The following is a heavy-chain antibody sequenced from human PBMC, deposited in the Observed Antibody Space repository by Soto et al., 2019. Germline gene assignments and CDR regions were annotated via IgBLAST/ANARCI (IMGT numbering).Heavy chain of an antibody. J-gene: IGHJ5*02. D-gene: IGHD6-13*01. V-gene: IGHV1-8*01. CDR3: ARGPYSDIAAVDP. Sequence: ASVKVSCKASGYTSTSYDINWVRQATGQGLEWMGWMNPNSGNTGYAQKFQGRVTMTRNTSISTAYMELSSLRSEDTAVYYCARGPYSDIAAVDPWGQGTLVTVSS. CDR1: GYTSTSYD. CDR2: MNPNSGNT.